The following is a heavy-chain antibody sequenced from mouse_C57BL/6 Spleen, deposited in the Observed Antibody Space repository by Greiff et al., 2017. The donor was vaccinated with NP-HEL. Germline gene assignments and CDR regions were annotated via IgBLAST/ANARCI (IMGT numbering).Heavy chain of an antibody. CDR1: GYAFSSSW. D-gene: IGHD2-1*01. J-gene: IGHJ2*01. V-gene: IGHV1-82*01. CDR2: IYPGDGDT. CDR3: AGGDYGNEGY. Sequence: QVQLQQSGPELVKPGASVKISCKASGYAFSSSWMTWVKPRPGKGLEWIGRIYPGDGDTNYNGKFKGKATLTADKSSSTAYMQLSSLTSEDSAVYFCAGGDYGNEGYWGQGTTLTVSS.